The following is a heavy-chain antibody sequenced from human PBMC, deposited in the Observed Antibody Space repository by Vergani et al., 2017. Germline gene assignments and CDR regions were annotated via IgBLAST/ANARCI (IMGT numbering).Heavy chain of an antibody. Sequence: EVQLLESGGGLVQPGGSLRLSCAASGFTFSSYAMSWVRQAPGKGLEWVSAISGSGGSTYYADSVKGRFTISRDNSKNTLYLQMNSLKTEDTAVYYCTTESAVTMVRGVISWSYYFDYWGQGTLVTVSS. CDR2: ISGSGGST. J-gene: IGHJ4*02. D-gene: IGHD3-10*01. V-gene: IGHV3-23*01. CDR1: GFTFSSYA. CDR3: TTESAVTMVRGVISWSYYFDY.